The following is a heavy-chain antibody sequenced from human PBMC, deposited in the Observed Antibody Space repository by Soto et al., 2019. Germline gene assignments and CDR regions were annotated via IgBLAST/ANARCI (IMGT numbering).Heavy chain of an antibody. Sequence: ASVKVSCKASGYTSTSYGISWVRQAPGQGLEWMGWISAYNGNTNYAQKLQGRVTMTTDTSTSTAYMELRSLRSDDTAVYYCAARYCSSTSCYSAFDYWGQGTLVTVSS. D-gene: IGHD2-2*02. CDR1: GYTSTSYG. CDR3: AARYCSSTSCYSAFDY. CDR2: ISAYNGNT. J-gene: IGHJ4*02. V-gene: IGHV1-18*04.